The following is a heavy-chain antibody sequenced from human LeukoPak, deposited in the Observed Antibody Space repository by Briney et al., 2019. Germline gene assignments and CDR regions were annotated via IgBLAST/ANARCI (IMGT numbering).Heavy chain of an antibody. D-gene: IGHD5-24*01. Sequence: AASVKVSCKASGYTFTGYYMHWVRQAPGQGLEWMGWINPNSGGTNYAQKFQGRVTMTRDMSISTVYMELSSLRSEDAAVYYCARGDERWLQLGRNWFDPWGQGTLVTVSS. J-gene: IGHJ5*02. V-gene: IGHV1-2*02. CDR2: INPNSGGT. CDR1: GYTFTGYY. CDR3: ARGDERWLQLGRNWFDP.